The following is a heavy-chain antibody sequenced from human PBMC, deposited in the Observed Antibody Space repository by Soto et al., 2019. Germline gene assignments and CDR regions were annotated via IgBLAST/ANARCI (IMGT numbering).Heavy chain of an antibody. Sequence: ASVKVSCKASGYTFTSYGISWVRQAPGQGLEWMGWISAYNGNTNYAQKLQCRVTMTTDTSTSTAYMELRSLRSDDTAVYYCARLSYGSRSYGDDYYYYGMDVWG. CDR2: ISAYNGNT. CDR3: ARLSYGSRSYGDDYYYYGMDV. V-gene: IGHV1-18*01. CDR1: GYTFTSYG. D-gene: IGHD3-10*01. J-gene: IGHJ6*02.